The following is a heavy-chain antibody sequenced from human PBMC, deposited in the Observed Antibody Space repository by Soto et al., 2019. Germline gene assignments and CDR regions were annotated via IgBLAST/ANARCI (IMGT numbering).Heavy chain of an antibody. Sequence: QIPLVQSGAEVKKPGASVKVSCKASGYTFTSYGITWVRQAPGQGLEWMGWISGYNGDTNYAQKFQGRVTMTTDTSTSTAYVELMTLRSDDTAVYYCAREGSYHDFDYWGQGTLVTVSS. CDR1: GYTFTSYG. V-gene: IGHV1-18*01. J-gene: IGHJ4*02. D-gene: IGHD3-22*01. CDR3: AREGSYHDFDY. CDR2: ISGYNGDT.